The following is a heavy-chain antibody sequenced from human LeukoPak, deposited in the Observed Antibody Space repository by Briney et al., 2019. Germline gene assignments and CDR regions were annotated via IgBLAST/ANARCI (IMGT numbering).Heavy chain of an antibody. CDR1: GITVKSCA. Sequence: GGALRLSCDATGITVKSCARVWVRQPPGKGKKWVAVISYDGSNKLYADSVKGRFTISRDSSKNTLYLQMNSLRAEDTALYYCARDISWGSTIDYWGQGTLVTVSS. J-gene: IGHJ4*02. V-gene: IGHV3-30-3*01. D-gene: IGHD3-16*01. CDR2: ISYDGSNK. CDR3: ARDISWGSTIDY.